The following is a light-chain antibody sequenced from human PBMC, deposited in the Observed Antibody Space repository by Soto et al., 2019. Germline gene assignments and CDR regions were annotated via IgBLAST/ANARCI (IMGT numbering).Light chain of an antibody. CDR3: MQATAFPRT. J-gene: IGKJ1*01. CDR1: QSLLHGNGYTS. V-gene: IGKV2-24*01. Sequence: DVVMTQTPLSSPVTLGQPASISCRSSQSLLHGNGYTSLSWLQQTPGQHPRLLIYKIFNRLSGVPDRFRGSGAGTDFTLKSSRVDAEDVGVYYCMQATAFPRTFGQGTKV. CDR2: KIF.